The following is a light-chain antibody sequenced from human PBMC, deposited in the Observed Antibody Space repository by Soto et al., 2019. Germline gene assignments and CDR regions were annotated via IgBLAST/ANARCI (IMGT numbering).Light chain of an antibody. J-gene: IGKJ2*01. CDR1: QDISNY. V-gene: IGKV1-33*01. CDR3: QQYANLPPYT. CDR2: DAS. Sequence: DIQMTQSPSSLSASVGDRVTITCQASQDISNYLNWYQQKPGKAPKLLIDDASNLETGVPSRFSGSGSGTDFTFTISSLQPEDIATYYCQQYANLPPYTFGQGTKLEIK.